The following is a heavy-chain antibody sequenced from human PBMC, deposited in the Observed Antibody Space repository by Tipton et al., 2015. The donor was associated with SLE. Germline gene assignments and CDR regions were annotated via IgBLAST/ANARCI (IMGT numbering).Heavy chain of an antibody. D-gene: IGHD3-16*01. Sequence: TLSLTCTVSGGSFSNSPYYWGWIRPPPGKGLERIGSIHSSGPYYSPSLESRVTMSLDTSRNQFSLKVTSVTAADTAIYYCARHGLYWFDPWGQGTLVTVSS. CDR2: IHSSGP. CDR1: GGSFSNSPYY. J-gene: IGHJ5*02. V-gene: IGHV4-39*07. CDR3: ARHGLYWFDP.